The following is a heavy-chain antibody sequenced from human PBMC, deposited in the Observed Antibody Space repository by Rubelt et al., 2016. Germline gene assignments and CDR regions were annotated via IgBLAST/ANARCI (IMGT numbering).Heavy chain of an antibody. CDR1: GGSFSGYY. CDR2: INHSGST. V-gene: IGHV4-34*01. J-gene: IGHJ3*02. Sequence: QVQLQQWGAGLLKPSETLSLTCAVYGGSFSGYYWSWIRQPPGKGLEWIGEINHSGSTNYNPSLKSRVTNAVATSKNQCSLKLSSVTAADTAVYYCARHAPLVVVVPAGGAFDIWGQGTMVTVSS. CDR3: ARHAPLVVVVPAGGAFDI. D-gene: IGHD2-2*01.